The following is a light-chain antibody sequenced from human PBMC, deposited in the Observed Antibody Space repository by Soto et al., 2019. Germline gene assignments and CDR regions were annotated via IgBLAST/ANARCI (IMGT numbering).Light chain of an antibody. CDR2: DAS. CDR3: QQRYNWPRFS. V-gene: IGKV3-11*01. CDR1: QSLINY. J-gene: IGKJ3*01. Sequence: EIVLTQSPATLSLSPGARATLSCRASQSLINYLAWYQQKPGQAPRLLIYDASNRATGIPARFSGSGSGTDFTLTISSLEPEDFAVYYCQQRYNWPRFSFGPGTKLDIK.